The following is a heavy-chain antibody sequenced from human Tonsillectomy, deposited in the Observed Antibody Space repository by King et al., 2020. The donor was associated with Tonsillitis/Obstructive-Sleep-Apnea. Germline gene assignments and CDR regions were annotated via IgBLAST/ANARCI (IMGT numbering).Heavy chain of an antibody. D-gene: IGHD3-22*01. CDR2: ISSSSSFI. Sequence: VQLVESGGGLVKPGGSLRVSCAASGFTFSDYYMGWIRQAPGKGLEWVSYISSSSSFIYYADSVKGRFTISRDNAKNSLYLQMNSLRAEDTAVYYCAGGGARGYYDSSASQDAFDIWGQGTMVTVSS. J-gene: IGHJ3*02. CDR3: AGGGARGYYDSSASQDAFDI. V-gene: IGHV3-11*06. CDR1: GFTFSDYY.